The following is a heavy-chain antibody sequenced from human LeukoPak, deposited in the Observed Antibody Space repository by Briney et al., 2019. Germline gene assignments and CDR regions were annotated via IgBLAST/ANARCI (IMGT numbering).Heavy chain of an antibody. Sequence: SVKVSCKASGGTFSSYAISWVRQAPGQGLEWMGGIIPIFGTANYAQKFQGRVTITRNTSISAAYMELSSLRSEDTAVYYCARGREIGTMVRGVPDYWGQGTLVTVSS. V-gene: IGHV1-69*05. J-gene: IGHJ4*02. CDR1: GGTFSSYA. D-gene: IGHD3-10*01. CDR3: ARGREIGTMVRGVPDY. CDR2: IIPIFGTA.